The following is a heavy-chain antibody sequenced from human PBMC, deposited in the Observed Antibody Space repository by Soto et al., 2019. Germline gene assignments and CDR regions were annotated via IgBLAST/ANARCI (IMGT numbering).Heavy chain of an antibody. CDR3: ARDRPHGIYYYYGMDV. CDR1: GGSVSSGSYY. Sequence: SETLSLTCTVSGGSVSSGSYYWSWIRQPPGKGLEWIGYIYYSGNTNYNPSLKSRVTISVDTSKNQFSLKLSSVTAADTAVYYCARDRPHGIYYYYGMDVWGQGTTVTV. CDR2: IYYSGNT. J-gene: IGHJ6*02. V-gene: IGHV4-61*01.